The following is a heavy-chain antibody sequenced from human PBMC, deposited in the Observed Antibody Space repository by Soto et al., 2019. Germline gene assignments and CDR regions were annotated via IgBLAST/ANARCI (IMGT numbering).Heavy chain of an antibody. CDR3: ASVLCGSTSCQTGYYYYYMDV. Sequence: GGSLRLSCAASGFTFSDYYMSWIRQAPGKGLEWVSYISSSGSTIYYADSVKGRFTISRDNAKNSLYLQMNSLRAEDTAVYYCASVLCGSTSCQTGYYYYYMDVWGKGTTVTVSS. V-gene: IGHV3-11*01. D-gene: IGHD2-2*01. CDR2: ISSSGSTI. CDR1: GFTFSDYY. J-gene: IGHJ6*03.